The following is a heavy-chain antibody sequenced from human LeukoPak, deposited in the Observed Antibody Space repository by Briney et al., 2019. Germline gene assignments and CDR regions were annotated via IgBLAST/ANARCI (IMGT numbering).Heavy chain of an antibody. CDR3: AKKDTELGYYYYYYMDV. Sequence: GGSLRLSCAASGFTFSSYGMHWVRQAPGKGLEWVAFIRYDGSNKYYADSVKGRFTISRDNSKNTLYLQMNSLRAEDTAVYYCAKKDTELGYYYYYYMDVWGKGTTVTVSS. D-gene: IGHD7-27*01. J-gene: IGHJ6*03. CDR1: GFTFSSYG. V-gene: IGHV3-30*02. CDR2: IRYDGSNK.